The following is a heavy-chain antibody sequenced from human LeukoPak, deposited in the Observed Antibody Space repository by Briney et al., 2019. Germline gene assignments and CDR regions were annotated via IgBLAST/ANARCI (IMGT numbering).Heavy chain of an antibody. CDR2: ISSSSSYI. CDR3: ARGTTYYYGSGSPPSDY. Sequence: GGSLRLSCAASGFTFSSYIMNWVRQAPGKGLEWVSSISSSSSYIYYADSVKGRFTISRDNAKNSLYLQMNSLRAEDTAVYYCARGTTYYYGSGSPPSDYWGQGTLVTVSS. V-gene: IGHV3-21*01. D-gene: IGHD3-10*01. J-gene: IGHJ4*02. CDR1: GFTFSSYI.